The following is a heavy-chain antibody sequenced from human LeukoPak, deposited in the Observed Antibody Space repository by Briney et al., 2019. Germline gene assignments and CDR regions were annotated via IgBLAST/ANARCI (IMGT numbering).Heavy chain of an antibody. V-gene: IGHV1-69*13. D-gene: IGHD6-6*01. CDR1: GYTFTSYA. CDR3: ARDPLVEEVVAARALDY. Sequence: SVKVSCTASGYTFTSYAISWVRQAPGQGLEWMGGIIPIFGTANYAQKFQGRVTITADESTSTAYMELSSLGSEDTAVYYCARDPLVEEVVAARALDYWGQGTLVTVSS. J-gene: IGHJ4*02. CDR2: IIPIFGTA.